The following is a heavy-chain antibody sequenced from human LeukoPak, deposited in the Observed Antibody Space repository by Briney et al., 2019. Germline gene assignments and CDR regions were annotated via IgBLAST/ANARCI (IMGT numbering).Heavy chain of an antibody. CDR2: ISGYNGKT. V-gene: IGHV1-18*01. J-gene: IGHJ4*02. CDR1: GYTFTNYG. CDR3: ARDTGIAVAGTGDFDY. Sequence: ASVKVSCKASGYTFTNYGISWVRQAPGQGLEWMGWISGYNGKTNYAQKLQGRVTMTTDTSTSTAYMELRSLRSDDTAVYYCARDTGIAVAGTGDFDYWGRGTLVTVSS. D-gene: IGHD6-13*01.